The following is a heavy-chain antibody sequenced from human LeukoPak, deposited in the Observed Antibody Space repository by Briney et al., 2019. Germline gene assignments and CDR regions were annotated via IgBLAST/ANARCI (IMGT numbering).Heavy chain of an antibody. CDR2: INPNSGGT. CDR1: GYTFTGYY. D-gene: IGHD3-10*01. Sequence: GASVKVSCKASGYTFTGYYMHWVRQAPGQGLEWMGWINPNSGGTNYAQKFQGRVTMTRDTSISTAYMELSRLRSDDTAVYYCARTHGPLWFGELNPYYFDYWGQGTLVTVSS. J-gene: IGHJ4*02. CDR3: ARTHGPLWFGELNPYYFDY. V-gene: IGHV1-2*02.